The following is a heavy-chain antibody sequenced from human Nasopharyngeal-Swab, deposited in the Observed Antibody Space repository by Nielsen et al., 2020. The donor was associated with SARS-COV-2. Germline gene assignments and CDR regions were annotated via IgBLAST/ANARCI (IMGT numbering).Heavy chain of an antibody. CDR3: ARSVGSFYGQGAFDI. V-gene: IGHV3-49*01. Sequence: GESLKISCTTSGFTFGDYAMSWFRQAPGKGLEWVGFIRCKTYGGASEYAASVKGRFTISRDGAESIAYLQMNSLETEDTGVYYCARSVGSFYGQGAFDIWGQGTMVTVSS. D-gene: IGHD1-26*01. J-gene: IGHJ3*02. CDR2: IRCKTYGGAS. CDR1: GFTFGDYA.